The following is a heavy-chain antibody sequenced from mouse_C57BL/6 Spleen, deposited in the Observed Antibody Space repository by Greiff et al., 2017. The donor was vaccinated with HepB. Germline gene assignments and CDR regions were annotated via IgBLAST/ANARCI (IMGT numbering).Heavy chain of an antibody. J-gene: IGHJ2*01. CDR3: TRDLGGYYVN. V-gene: IGHV1-15*01. CDR1: GYTFTDYE. Sequence: QVQLQQSGAELVRPGASVTLSCKASGYTFTDYEMHWVKQTPVHGLEWIGAIDPETGGTAYNQKFKGKAILTADKSSSTAYMELRSLTSEDSAVYYCTRDLGGYYVNWGQGTTLTVSS. CDR2: IDPETGGT. D-gene: IGHD2-3*01.